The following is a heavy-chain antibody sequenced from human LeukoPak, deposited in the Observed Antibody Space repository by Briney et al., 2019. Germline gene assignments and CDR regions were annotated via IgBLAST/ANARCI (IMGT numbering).Heavy chain of an antibody. V-gene: IGHV3-33*01. CDR3: ARDKYYYDSSGDTYDY. Sequence: GGSLRLSCAASGFTFSSYGMHWVRQAPGKGLEWVAVIWYDGSNKYYADSVKGRFTISRDNSENTLYLQMNSLRAEDTAVYYCARDKYYYDSSGDTYDYWGQGTLVTVSS. CDR1: GFTFSSYG. D-gene: IGHD3-22*01. J-gene: IGHJ4*02. CDR2: IWYDGSNK.